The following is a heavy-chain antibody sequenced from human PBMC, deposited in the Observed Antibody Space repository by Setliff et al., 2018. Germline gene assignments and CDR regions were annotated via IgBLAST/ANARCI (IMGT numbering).Heavy chain of an antibody. CDR2: IQTSGTT. J-gene: IGHJ6*03. Sequence: SETLSLTCTVSGGSISSGNYYWGWIRQPAGKGLEWNGHIQTSGTTNYNPSLKSRVTISVETSTNQFFLKLNAVTAADTAVYFCAREGVDTRSSTDYRYHMGVWGKGNTVTVSS. CDR3: AREGVDTRSSTDYRYHMGV. D-gene: IGHD5-18*01. V-gene: IGHV4-61*09. CDR1: GGSISSGNYY.